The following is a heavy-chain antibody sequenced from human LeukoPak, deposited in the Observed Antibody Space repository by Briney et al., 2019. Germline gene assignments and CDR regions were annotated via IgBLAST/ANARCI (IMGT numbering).Heavy chain of an antibody. CDR1: GGSFSGYY. V-gene: IGHV4-34*01. D-gene: IGHD6-13*01. Sequence: SETLSLTCAVYGGSFSGYYWSWIRQPPGKGLEWIGEINHSGSTNYNPSLKSRVTISVDTSQKQFSLRLSSVTAADTAVYYCARGRYLTTGGGAAAGFLDYWGQGTLVTVSS. CDR3: ARGRYLTTGGGAAAGFLDY. CDR2: INHSGST. J-gene: IGHJ4*02.